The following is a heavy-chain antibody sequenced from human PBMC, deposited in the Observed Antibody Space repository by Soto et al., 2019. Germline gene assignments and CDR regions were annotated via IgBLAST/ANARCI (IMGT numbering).Heavy chain of an antibody. CDR1: GYTCTSYG. J-gene: IGHJ4*02. CDR3: ARVPAYRPDDY. CDR2: ISAYNGDT. V-gene: IGHV1-18*01. D-gene: IGHD3-16*02. Sequence: QVQLVQSGAEVKKPRASVRVSCKASGYTCTSYGISWVRQAPGQGLEWIGWISAYNGDTIYAQKLQGRVTMTTDTTTSTAYMELMSLRSDDTAMYFCARVPAYRPDDYWGQGTLVTVSS.